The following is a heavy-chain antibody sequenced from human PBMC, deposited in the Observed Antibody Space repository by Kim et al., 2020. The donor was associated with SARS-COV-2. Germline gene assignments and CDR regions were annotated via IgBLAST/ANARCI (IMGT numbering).Heavy chain of an antibody. CDR3: ARARWTPNYYFDY. Sequence: GGSLRLSCATSGFTFSTTNLNWVRQAPGKGLEWVSSISSTGDYIYYADSVKGRFTISRDNPKNSLYLQMNGLRAEDTAVYYCARARWTPNYYFDYVCQGTLVTVSS. CDR2: ISSTGDYI. CDR1: GFTFSTTN. D-gene: IGHD2-15*01. J-gene: IGHJ4*02. V-gene: IGHV3-21*01.